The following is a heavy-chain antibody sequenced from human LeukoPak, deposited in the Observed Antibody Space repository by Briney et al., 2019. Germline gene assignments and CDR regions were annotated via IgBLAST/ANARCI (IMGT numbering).Heavy chain of an antibody. CDR3: ARVYSGYDLLDY. D-gene: IGHD5-12*01. V-gene: IGHV1-2*02. CDR2: INPNSGGT. J-gene: IGHJ4*02. Sequence: ASVKVSCKASGYTFTGYYMHWVRQAPGQGLEWMGWINPNSGGTNYAQKFQGRVTMTRDTSISTAYMELSRLRSDDTAVYYCARVYSGYDLLDYWGQGTLVTVSS. CDR1: GYTFTGYY.